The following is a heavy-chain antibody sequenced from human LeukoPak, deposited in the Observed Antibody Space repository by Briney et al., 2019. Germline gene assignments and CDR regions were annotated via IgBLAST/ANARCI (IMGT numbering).Heavy chain of an antibody. J-gene: IGHJ4*02. D-gene: IGHD1-26*01. CDR1: GGSISSYY. CDR2: IYYSGST. CDR3: ATSGSYIPQYYFDY. V-gene: IGHV4-59*12. Sequence: SETLSLTCTVSGGSISSYYWSWIRQPPGKGLEWIGYIYYSGSTNYNPTLKSRVTISVDTSKNQFSLKLSSVTAADTAVYYCATSGSYIPQYYFDYWGQGTLVTVSS.